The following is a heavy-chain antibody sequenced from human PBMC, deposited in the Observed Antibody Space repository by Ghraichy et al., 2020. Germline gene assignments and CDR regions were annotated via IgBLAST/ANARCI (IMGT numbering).Heavy chain of an antibody. D-gene: IGHD6-6*01. Sequence: GGSLRLSCAASGFTVSSNYMSWVRQAPGKGLEWVSVIYSGGSTYYADSVKGRFTISRDNSKNTLYLQMNSLRAEDTAVYYCARSLREVSSFYYFDYWGQGTLVTVSS. CDR2: IYSGGST. V-gene: IGHV3-53*01. CDR1: GFTVSSNY. J-gene: IGHJ4*02. CDR3: ARSLREVSSFYYFDY.